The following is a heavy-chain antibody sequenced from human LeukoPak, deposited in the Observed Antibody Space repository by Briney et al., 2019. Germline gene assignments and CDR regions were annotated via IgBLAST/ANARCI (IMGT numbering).Heavy chain of an antibody. CDR2: IYPGDSDT. J-gene: IGHJ4*02. V-gene: IGHV5-51*01. CDR1: GYSSTTFW. D-gene: IGHD1-26*01. Sequence: ESLKISCKASGYSSTTFWIGWGRQMPPKGLEWMGIIYPGDSDTTYTPSFQDQVTISADKSISTAYLQWSSLKASDTAMYYCSRRVGSTHPFALWGQGARVTVSS. CDR3: SRRVGSTHPFAL.